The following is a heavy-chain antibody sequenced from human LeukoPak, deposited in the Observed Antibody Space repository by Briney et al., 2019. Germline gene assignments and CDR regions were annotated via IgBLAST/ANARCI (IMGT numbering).Heavy chain of an antibody. D-gene: IGHD4-17*01. CDR3: ARVGDYGDYVLDY. V-gene: IGHV1-69*13. J-gene: IGHJ4*02. CDR1: GGTFSSYA. Sequence: GASGKVSCNASGGTFSSYAISWVRQAPGQGLEWMGGIIPIFGTANYAQKFQGRVTITADESTSTAYMELSSLRSEDTAVYYCARVGDYGDYVLDYWGQGTLVTVSS. CDR2: IIPIFGTA.